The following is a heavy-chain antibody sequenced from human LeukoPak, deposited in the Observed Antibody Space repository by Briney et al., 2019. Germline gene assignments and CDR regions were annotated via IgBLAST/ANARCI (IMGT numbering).Heavy chain of an antibody. CDR2: IYYTGSV. D-gene: IGHD3-10*01. J-gene: IGHJ6*02. Sequence: NSSETLSLTCTFSGASISTGGYYWTWIRQPPGGGLEWIGYIYYTGSVDYNPSLKSRLTISLDKSKNQFSLKLNSVTAADTAIYYCARDLSYYFGSGTSALDVWGQGTAVTVS. CDR3: ARDLSYYFGSGTSALDV. V-gene: IGHV4-31*03. CDR1: GASISTGGYY.